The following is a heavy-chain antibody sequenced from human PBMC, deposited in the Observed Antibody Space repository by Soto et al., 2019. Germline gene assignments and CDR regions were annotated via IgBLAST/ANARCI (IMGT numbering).Heavy chain of an antibody. CDR1: GFTFSSYA. J-gene: IGHJ4*02. CDR2: ISGSGGST. D-gene: IGHD3-22*01. Sequence: GGSLRLSCAASGFTFSSYAMNWVRQAPGKGLEWVSAISGSGGSTFYADSVKGRFTISRDNSKSTLWLQMNSLRVEDTAVYYWAKSGGGGYDSNNDYSGGLLMGPSWGQGTLVTVSS. CDR3: AKSGGGGYDSNNDYSGGLLMGPS. V-gene: IGHV3-23*01.